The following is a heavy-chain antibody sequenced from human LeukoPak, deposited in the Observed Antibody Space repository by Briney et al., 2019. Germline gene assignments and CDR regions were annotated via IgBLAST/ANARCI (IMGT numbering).Heavy chain of an antibody. Sequence: GGTLRLSCAASGFIFSRHGMNWVRQAPGKGLEWVSGISPSGDITYYADSVKGRFTISRDNSKNTLYLQMNSLRAEDTAVYYCAKSTPPEYNWNYGDYWGQGTLVTVSS. CDR3: AKSTPPEYNWNYGDY. CDR1: GFIFSRHG. V-gene: IGHV3-23*01. D-gene: IGHD1-20*01. J-gene: IGHJ4*02. CDR2: ISPSGDIT.